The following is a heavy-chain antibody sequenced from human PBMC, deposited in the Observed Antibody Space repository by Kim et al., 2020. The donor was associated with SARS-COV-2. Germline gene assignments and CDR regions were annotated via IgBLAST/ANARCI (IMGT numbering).Heavy chain of an antibody. V-gene: IGHV1-69*13. D-gene: IGHD1-7*01. Sequence: SVKVSCKASGGTFSSYAISWVRQAPGQGLEWMGGIIPIFGTANYAQKFQGRVTITADESTSTAYMELSSLRSEDTAVYYCASSPVRTGTTPRYSDAFDIWGQGTMVTVSS. CDR2: IIPIFGTA. CDR3: ASSPVRTGTTPRYSDAFDI. J-gene: IGHJ3*02. CDR1: GGTFSSYA.